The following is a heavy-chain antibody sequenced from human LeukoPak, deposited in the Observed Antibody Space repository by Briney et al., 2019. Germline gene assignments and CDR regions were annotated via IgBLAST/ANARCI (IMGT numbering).Heavy chain of an antibody. CDR3: ARDSASETPLDY. V-gene: IGHV3-21*01. J-gene: IGHJ4*02. CDR2: ISSSSSYI. CDR1: GFTFSYYG. D-gene: IGHD1-26*01. Sequence: GGSLRLSCAASGFTFSYYGMHWVRQAPGKGLEWVSSISSSSSYIYYADSVKGRFTISRDNAKNSLYLQMNSLRAEDTAVYYCARDSASETPLDYWGQGTLVTVSS.